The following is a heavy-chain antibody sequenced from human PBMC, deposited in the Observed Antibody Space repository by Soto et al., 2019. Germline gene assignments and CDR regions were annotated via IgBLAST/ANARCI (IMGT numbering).Heavy chain of an antibody. V-gene: IGHV3-33*01. CDR3: ARKSPGVDCSGGSCYSWYLDL. CDR2: IWYDGSNE. CDR1: GFTFSDYG. D-gene: IGHD2-15*01. Sequence: QVQLVESGGGVVQPGKSLRLSCAASGFTFSDYGMHWVRQAPGKGLEWVAVIWYDGSNEYYADSVKGRFTISRDNSKNTLYLQMNSLRAEDTAVYYCARKSPGVDCSGGSCYSWYLDLWGRGTLVTVSS. J-gene: IGHJ2*01.